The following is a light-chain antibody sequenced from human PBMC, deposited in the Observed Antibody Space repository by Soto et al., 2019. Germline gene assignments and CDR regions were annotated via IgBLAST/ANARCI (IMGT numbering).Light chain of an antibody. Sequence: QSALTQPASLSGSPGQSITIPCTGTHSDIGTYNYVSWYQQHPGKAPQIIIFEVANRPIGNPPRFSGSKSGNTASLTISGLQAEDEADYYCCSHTTNYTYVFGTGTKVTVL. CDR1: HSDIGTYNY. CDR2: EVA. V-gene: IGLV2-14*03. J-gene: IGLJ1*01. CDR3: CSHTTNYTYV.